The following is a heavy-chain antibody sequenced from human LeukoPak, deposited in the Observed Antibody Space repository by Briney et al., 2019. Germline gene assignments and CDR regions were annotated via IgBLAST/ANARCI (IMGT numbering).Heavy chain of an antibody. J-gene: IGHJ6*03. Sequence: GASVKVSCKASGYTFTGYYMHWVRQAPGQGLEWMGWINPNSGGTNYAQKLQGRVTMTTDTSTSTAYMELRSLRSDDTAVYYCARLYQLLNRYYYYYYMDVWGKGTTVTVSS. D-gene: IGHD2-2*01. CDR2: INPNSGGT. CDR3: ARLYQLLNRYYYYYYMDV. V-gene: IGHV1-2*02. CDR1: GYTFTGYY.